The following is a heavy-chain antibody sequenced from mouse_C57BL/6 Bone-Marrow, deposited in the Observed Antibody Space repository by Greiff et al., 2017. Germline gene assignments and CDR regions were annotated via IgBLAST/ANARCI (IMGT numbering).Heavy chain of an antibody. CDR2: IDPCDSST. CDR1: GYTFTSYW. J-gene: IGHJ4*01. CDR3: ARDREDSSGYFYCMEY. V-gene: IGHV1-69*01. D-gene: IGHD3-2*02. Sequence: QVQLQQPGAELVQPGASVKLSCKASGYTFTSYWMHWVKQRPGQGLEWIGEIDPCDSSTNYNQTFKGKSTLTVAKSYSTAYLQISSLTSEDCALYYCARDREDSSGYFYCMEYWGQGTSGTGSS.